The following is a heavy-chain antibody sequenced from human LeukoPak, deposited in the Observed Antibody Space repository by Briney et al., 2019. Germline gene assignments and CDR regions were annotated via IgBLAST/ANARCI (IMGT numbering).Heavy chain of an antibody. CDR2: KNPNSGNT. V-gene: IGHV1-8*01. J-gene: IGHJ6*02. D-gene: IGHD3-22*01. Sequence: ASVKVSCKASGYTFTSYDINWVRQATGQGLEWMGWKNPNSGNTGYAQKFQGRVTMTRNTSISTAYMELSSLRSEDTAVYYCATMGYYDSSGYSPTRYYYGMDVWGQGTTVTVSS. CDR1: GYTFTSYD. CDR3: ATMGYYDSSGYSPTRYYYGMDV.